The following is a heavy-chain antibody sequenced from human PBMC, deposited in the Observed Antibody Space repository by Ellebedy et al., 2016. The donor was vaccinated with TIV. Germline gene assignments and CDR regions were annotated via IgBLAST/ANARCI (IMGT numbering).Heavy chain of an antibody. D-gene: IGHD3-22*01. V-gene: IGHV3-48*02. CDR2: IAGRTSLI. Sequence: PGGSLRLSCAGSGFNFGAYSINWVRQASGKGLEWLSYIAGRTSLIYYANSVKGRFTISRDNAKNSVFLQMNSLGDEDTAVYYCVRWGDYEGWDLWGQGTLVSVSS. CDR1: GFNFGAYS. CDR3: VRWGDYEGWDL. J-gene: IGHJ5*02.